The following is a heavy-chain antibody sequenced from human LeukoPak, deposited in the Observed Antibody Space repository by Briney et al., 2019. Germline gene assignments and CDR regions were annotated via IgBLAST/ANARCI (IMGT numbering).Heavy chain of an antibody. V-gene: IGHV4-34*01. Sequence: SETLSLTCAVYGGSFSGYYWSWIRQPPGKGLEWIGEINNSGSTNYNPSLKSRVTISLDTSNNQFSLRLSSVTAVDTAVYYCARGITVTSYDYWGQGTLVTVSS. CDR1: GGSFSGYY. D-gene: IGHD4-17*01. J-gene: IGHJ4*02. CDR2: INNSGST. CDR3: ARGITVTSYDY.